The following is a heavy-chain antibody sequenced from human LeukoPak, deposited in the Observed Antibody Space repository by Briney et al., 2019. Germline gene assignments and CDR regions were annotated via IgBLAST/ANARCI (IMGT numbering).Heavy chain of an antibody. J-gene: IGHJ5*02. V-gene: IGHV3-30*18. CDR2: ISYDGSNK. CDR3: AKGIGDDYSNPFDP. D-gene: IGHD4-11*01. CDR1: GFTFSSYG. Sequence: PGGSLRLSCAAPGFTFSSYGMHWVRQAPGKGLEWVAVISYDGSNKYYADSVKGRFTISRDNSKNTLYLQMNSLRAEDTAVYYCAKGIGDDYSNPFDPWGQGTLVTVSS.